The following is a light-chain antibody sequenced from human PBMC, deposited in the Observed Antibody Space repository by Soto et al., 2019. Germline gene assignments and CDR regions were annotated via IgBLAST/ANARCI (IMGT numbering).Light chain of an antibody. CDR2: AAS. CDR3: QQSYTLT. Sequence: DFQMTQSPSSLSASVGDRVTITCRASQSISSYLNWYQQKPGKAPKLLIYAASSLQSGVPSRFSGSGSGTDFTLTISSLQPEDFATYYCQQSYTLTFGGGTKVEIK. J-gene: IGKJ4*01. CDR1: QSISSY. V-gene: IGKV1-39*01.